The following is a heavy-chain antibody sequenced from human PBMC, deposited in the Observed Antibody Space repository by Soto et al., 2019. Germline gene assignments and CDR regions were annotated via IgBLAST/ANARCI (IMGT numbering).Heavy chain of an antibody. D-gene: IGHD1-26*01. CDR2: IYYSGST. J-gene: IGHJ6*02. CDR3: ARGMGGGATSYYYYGMDV. V-gene: IGHV4-59*01. CDR1: GGSISSYY. Sequence: PSETLSLTCTVSGGSISSYYWSWIRQPPGKGLEWIGYIYYSGSTNYNPSLKSRVTISVDTPKNQFSLKLSSVTAADTAGYYCARGMGGGATSYYYYGMDVWGQGTTVTVSS.